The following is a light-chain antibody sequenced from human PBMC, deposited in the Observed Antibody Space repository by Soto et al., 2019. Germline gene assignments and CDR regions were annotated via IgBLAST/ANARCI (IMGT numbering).Light chain of an antibody. V-gene: IGKV1-39*01. CDR1: QSISSY. CDR2: AAS. J-gene: IGKJ1*01. Sequence: DIQMTQSPSSLSASVGDRVPITCPASQSISSYLNWYQQKPGKAPKLLIYAASSLQSGVPSRFSGSGSGTDFTLTISSLQPEDFATYYCQQSYSTHVTFGQGTKVDIK. CDR3: QQSYSTHVT.